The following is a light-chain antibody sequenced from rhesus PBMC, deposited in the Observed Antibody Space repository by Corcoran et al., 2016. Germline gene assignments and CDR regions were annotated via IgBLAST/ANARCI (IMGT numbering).Light chain of an antibody. Sequence: DIQMSQSPSSLSASVGDKVTITCRASQGISNALAWYQQKPGKAPKLLSYAASRLESGVPSRFSGSRSWTDFTLTISSLQPEDCATYYCQQGYSTPFTFGPGTKLDI. CDR2: AAS. V-gene: IGKV1-33*02. CDR3: QQGYSTPFT. J-gene: IGKJ3*01. CDR1: QGISNA.